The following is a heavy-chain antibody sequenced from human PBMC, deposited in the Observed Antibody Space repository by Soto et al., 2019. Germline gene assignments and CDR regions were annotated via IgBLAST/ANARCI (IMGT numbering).Heavy chain of an antibody. V-gene: IGHV2-5*02. Sequence: SGPTLVNPTQTLTLTCTFSGFSLSKSGVAVSWIRQPPRKAPEWLALIYWDADKRYNSALEKRLSITKDIPKSKVVLTMTDVDPLDTSTNYCAHMRAAILGIFVYFGVDHWGLGTPVPVSS. CDR1: GFSLSKSGVA. CDR3: AHMRAAILGIFVYFGVDH. D-gene: IGHD3-3*01. J-gene: IGHJ4*01. CDR2: IYWDADK.